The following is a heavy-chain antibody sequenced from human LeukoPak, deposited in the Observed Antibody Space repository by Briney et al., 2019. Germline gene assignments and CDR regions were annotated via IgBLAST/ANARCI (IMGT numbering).Heavy chain of an antibody. D-gene: IGHD1-26*01. V-gene: IGHV4-59*08. J-gene: IGHJ3*02. CDR3: ARRHVVGGTFAFDI. Sequence: SETLSLTCTVSGGSISSYYWSWIRQPPGKGLEWIGYIYYSGSTNYNPSLKSRVTISVDTSKNQFSLKLSSVTAADTAVYYCARRHVVGGTFAFDIWGQGTMVTVSS. CDR2: IYYSGST. CDR1: GGSISSYY.